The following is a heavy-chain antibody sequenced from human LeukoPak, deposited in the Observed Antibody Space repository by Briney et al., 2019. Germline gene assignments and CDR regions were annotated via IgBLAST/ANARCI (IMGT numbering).Heavy chain of an antibody. Sequence: ASVKVSCKASGYTSTSYAITWVRQAPGQGLEWMGWISAYNGNTNYAQKLQGRVTMTTDTSTSTAYMELRSLRSDDTAVYYCARGPMVRGVIMGYYYYYMDVWGKGTTVTVSS. CDR2: ISAYNGNT. CDR1: GYTSTSYA. CDR3: ARGPMVRGVIMGYYYYYMDV. J-gene: IGHJ6*03. V-gene: IGHV1-18*01. D-gene: IGHD3-10*01.